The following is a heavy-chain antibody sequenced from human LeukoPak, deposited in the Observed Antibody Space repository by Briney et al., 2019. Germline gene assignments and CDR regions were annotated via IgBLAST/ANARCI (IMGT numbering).Heavy chain of an antibody. CDR2: IYYSGST. CDR3: ARAVPTVRGIAVAGTSSWFDP. Sequence: PSETLSLTCIVSGGSISSSSYYWGWIRQPPGKGLEWIGSIYYSGSTYYNPSLKSRVTISVDTSKNQFSLKLSSVTAADTAVYYCARAVPTVRGIAVAGTSSWFDPWGQGTLVTVSS. D-gene: IGHD6-19*01. V-gene: IGHV4-39*07. CDR1: GGSISSSSYY. J-gene: IGHJ5*02.